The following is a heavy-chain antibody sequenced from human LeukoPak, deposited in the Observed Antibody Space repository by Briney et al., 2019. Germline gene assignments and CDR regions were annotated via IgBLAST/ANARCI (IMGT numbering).Heavy chain of an antibody. CDR2: IYYSGST. V-gene: IGHV4-39*01. Sequence: SETLSLTCTVSGGSISSSSYYWGWIRQPPGKGLEWIGNIYYSGSTYYNPSLKSRVTISVDTSKNQFSLRLSSVTAADTAVYYCARGHLPTYYYYMDVWGKGTTVTVSS. J-gene: IGHJ6*03. CDR3: ARGHLPTYYYYMDV. CDR1: GGSISSSSYY.